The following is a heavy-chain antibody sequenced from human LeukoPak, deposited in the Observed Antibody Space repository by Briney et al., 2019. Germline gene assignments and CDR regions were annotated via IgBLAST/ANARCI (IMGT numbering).Heavy chain of an antibody. Sequence: KPGGSPRLSCAASGFTFRNIWMTWVRQAPGKGLEWVGRIRSNSDGGTADYAAPVKGRFTISRDDSKTTLYLQLNSLKAEDTAVYYCTTATSVTTSWSWGQGTLVTVSS. D-gene: IGHD5-24*01. CDR3: TTATSVTTSWS. CDR2: IRSNSDGGTA. V-gene: IGHV3-15*01. J-gene: IGHJ4*02. CDR1: GFTFRNIW.